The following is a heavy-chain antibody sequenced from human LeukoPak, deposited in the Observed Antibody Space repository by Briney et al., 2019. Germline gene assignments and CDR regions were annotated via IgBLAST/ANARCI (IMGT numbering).Heavy chain of an antibody. J-gene: IGHJ4*02. V-gene: IGHV3-30-3*01. D-gene: IGHD6-13*01. CDR2: ISYDGSNK. CDR3: ARDSAEQQLVLDY. Sequence: GRSLRLSCAASGFTFSSYAMHWVRQAPGKGLEWVAVISYDGSNKYYADSVKGRFTISRDNSKNTLYLQMNSLRAEDTAVYYCARDSAEQQLVLDYWGQGTLVTVSS. CDR1: GFTFSSYA.